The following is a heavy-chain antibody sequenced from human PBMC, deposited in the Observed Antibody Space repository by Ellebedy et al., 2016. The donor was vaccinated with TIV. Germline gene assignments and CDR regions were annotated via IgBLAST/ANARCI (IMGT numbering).Heavy chain of an antibody. D-gene: IGHD2-21*02. J-gene: IGHJ4*02. CDR1: GFTFSRYW. CDR3: ARDSGAVTAP. V-gene: IGHV3-48*04. Sequence: GGSLRLSCAASGFTFSRYWMSWVRQAPGKGLEWVSYISGSGTTIFYADSVKGRFTISRDNAKNSLYLHINSLRAEDTAVYFCARDSGAVTAPWGQGTLVTVSS. CDR2: ISGSGTTI.